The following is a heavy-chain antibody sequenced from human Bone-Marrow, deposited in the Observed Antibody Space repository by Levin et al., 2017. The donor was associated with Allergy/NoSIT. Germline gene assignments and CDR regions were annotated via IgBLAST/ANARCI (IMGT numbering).Heavy chain of an antibody. CDR2: IYYSGST. CDR3: ARHGGDFWSGYEFLDY. Sequence: PSETLSLTCTVSGGSISSASYYWGWIRQPPGKGLEWIGSIYYSGSTYYNPSLKSPVTISVDMSKNQFSLKLSSVTAADTAVYYCARHGGDFWSGYEFLDYWGQGTLVTVSS. J-gene: IGHJ4*02. D-gene: IGHD3-3*01. V-gene: IGHV4-39*01. CDR1: GGSISSASYY.